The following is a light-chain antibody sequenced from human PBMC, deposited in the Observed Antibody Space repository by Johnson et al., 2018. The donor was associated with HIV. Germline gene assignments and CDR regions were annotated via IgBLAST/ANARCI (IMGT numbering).Light chain of an antibody. V-gene: IGLV1-51*01. CDR1: SSNIGNNY. CDR3: GTWDSTLSAGGYV. CDR2: DNN. Sequence: QSVFTQPPSVSAAPGQRVTISCSGSSSNIGNNYVSWYQQLPGTAPKLLIYDNNKRPSGIPDRFSGSKSGTSATLGITGLQTGDEADYYCGTWDSTLSAGGYVFGTGTKVTVL. J-gene: IGLJ1*01.